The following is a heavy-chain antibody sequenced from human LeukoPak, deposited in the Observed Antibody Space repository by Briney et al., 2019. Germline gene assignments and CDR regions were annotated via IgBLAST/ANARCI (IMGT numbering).Heavy chain of an antibody. Sequence: GGSLRLSCAASGFTFSSYSMNWVRQAPGKGLEWVSSISSSSSYIYYADSVKGRFTISRDNAKNSLYLQMNSLRAEDTAVYYCARVPLYSGYRREGYWGQGTLVTVSS. CDR1: GFTFSSYS. D-gene: IGHD5-12*01. J-gene: IGHJ4*02. V-gene: IGHV3-21*01. CDR2: ISSSSSYI. CDR3: ARVPLYSGYRREGY.